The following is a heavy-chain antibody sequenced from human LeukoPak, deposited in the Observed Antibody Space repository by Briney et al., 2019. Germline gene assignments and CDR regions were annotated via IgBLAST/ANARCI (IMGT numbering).Heavy chain of an antibody. CDR2: ISGSAGST. D-gene: IGHD2-15*01. Sequence: PGGSLRLSCAASGFTFSTYAMTWVRQAPGKGLEWVSEISGSAGSTYYADSVKGRFTISRDNSKNTLYLQMNSLRAEDTAVYYCAKDLPVGSWYESRTTRYYYGMDVWGQGTTVTVSS. V-gene: IGHV3-23*01. CDR1: GFTFSTYA. J-gene: IGHJ6*02. CDR3: AKDLPVGSWYESRTTRYYYGMDV.